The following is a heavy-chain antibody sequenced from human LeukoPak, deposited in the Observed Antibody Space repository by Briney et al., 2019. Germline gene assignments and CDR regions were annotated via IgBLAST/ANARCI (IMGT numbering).Heavy chain of an antibody. V-gene: IGHV3-23*01. CDR3: AKFFHDSSGEFQH. Sequence: PGGSLRLFCAASGFTFSSYGMSWVRQAPGKWLEWVSAISGSVGSTYYADSVKGRFTICRDNSKNTLYLQMNSLRAEDTAVYYCAKFFHDSSGEFQHWGQGTLVTVSS. CDR2: ISGSVGST. J-gene: IGHJ1*01. D-gene: IGHD3-22*01. CDR1: GFTFSSYG.